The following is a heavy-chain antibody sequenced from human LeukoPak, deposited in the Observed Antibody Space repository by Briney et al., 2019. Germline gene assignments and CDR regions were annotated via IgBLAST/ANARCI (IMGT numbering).Heavy chain of an antibody. CDR1: GFTSSDYW. Sequence: GGSLRLSCAVSGFTSSDYWMHWVRQAPGKGLVWVSRFKNDGSSATYADSVKGRFTISRDEAENTLYLQMNSLRVEDTAVYYCARLTRVGYNSYVYWGQGTLVTVSS. J-gene: IGHJ1*01. V-gene: IGHV3-74*01. D-gene: IGHD5-24*01. CDR2: FKNDGSSA. CDR3: ARLTRVGYNSYVY.